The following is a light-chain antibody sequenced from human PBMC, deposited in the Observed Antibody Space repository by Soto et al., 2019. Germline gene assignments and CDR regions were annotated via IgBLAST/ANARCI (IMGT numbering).Light chain of an antibody. J-gene: IGKJ4*01. Sequence: EIVLTQSPGTLSLSPGERATLSCRASQSVRSSDLAWYQQKPGQAPRLLIYDASSRANGIPDRFSGGGSGTDFPIIISRLEPEYSAEYYCQQYGSSPLTFGGGTKVEIK. CDR3: QQYGSSPLT. V-gene: IGKV3-20*01. CDR2: DAS. CDR1: QSVRSSD.